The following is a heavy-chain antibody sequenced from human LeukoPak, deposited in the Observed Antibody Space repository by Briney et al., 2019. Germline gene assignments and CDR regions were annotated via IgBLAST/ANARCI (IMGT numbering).Heavy chain of an antibody. V-gene: IGHV1-2*02. CDR1: GYTFSGYY. J-gene: IGHJ4*02. Sequence: ASVKVSCKASGYTFSGYYMNWVRQAPGQGIEWMGWINPNSGGTNYAQKFQGRVTMTRDTSISTGYVELNRLRSDDTAVYYCWRGWYYFDEGVQGTLVTVS. D-gene: IGHD2-15*01. CDR3: WRGWYYFDE. CDR2: INPNSGGT.